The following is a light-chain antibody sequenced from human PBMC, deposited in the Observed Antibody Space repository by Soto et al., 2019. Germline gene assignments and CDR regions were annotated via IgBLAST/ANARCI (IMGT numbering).Light chain of an antibody. CDR3: QQYGSSPPRT. Sequence: EIVLTQSPGTLSLSPGDRATLSCRASQSVRSSSLAWYQQKPGQAPRLLIYGASSRATGIPDRFSGSGSGTEFTLTISGLEPEDYAVYYCQQYGSSPPRTFGQGTKVEI. CDR2: GAS. J-gene: IGKJ1*01. V-gene: IGKV3-20*01. CDR1: QSVRSSS.